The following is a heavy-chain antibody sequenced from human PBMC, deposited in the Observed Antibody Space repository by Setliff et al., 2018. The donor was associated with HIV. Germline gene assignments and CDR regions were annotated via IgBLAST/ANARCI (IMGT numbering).Heavy chain of an antibody. V-gene: IGHV4-59*01. J-gene: IGHJ4*02. CDR3: ARQVGDDYGGYDLWDYYFDL. Sequence: SETLSLTCTISGGSISSYFWSWIRQPPGKGPEWIGYISYSGSTNYNPSLQRRVTISLDTSKNQFSLKLSSVTAADTAVYYCARQVGDDYGGYDLWDYYFDLWGQGTLVTVSS. CDR2: ISYSGST. D-gene: IGHD4-17*01. CDR1: GGSISSYF.